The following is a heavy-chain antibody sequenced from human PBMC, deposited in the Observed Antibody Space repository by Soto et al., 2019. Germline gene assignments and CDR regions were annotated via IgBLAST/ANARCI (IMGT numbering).Heavy chain of an antibody. CDR1: GFSVSNNY. J-gene: IGHJ4*02. Sequence: GGSLRLSCAASGFSVSNNYMSWVRQAPGKGLEWVSVIYTGGTTHYADSVKGRFTISRDNSKNTVYLQMNSLRAEDTAVYYCAREGYCGTINSCSLFHNWGQGTQVTVSS. D-gene: IGHD2-2*01. V-gene: IGHV3-53*01. CDR2: IYTGGTT. CDR3: AREGYCGTINSCSLFHN.